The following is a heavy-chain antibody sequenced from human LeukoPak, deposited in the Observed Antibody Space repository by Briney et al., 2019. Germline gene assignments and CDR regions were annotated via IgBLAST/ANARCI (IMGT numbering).Heavy chain of an antibody. CDR1: GGSFSGYY. J-gene: IGHJ1*01. CDR3: ARPGIAVAGAKYFQH. D-gene: IGHD6-19*01. CDR2: INHSGST. Sequence: SETLSLTCAVYGGSFSGYYWSWIRQPPGKGLEWMGEINHSGSTNYNPSLKSRVNISVDTSKTQSSLKLSSVTAADTAVYYCARPGIAVAGAKYFQHWGQGTLVTVSS. V-gene: IGHV4-34*01.